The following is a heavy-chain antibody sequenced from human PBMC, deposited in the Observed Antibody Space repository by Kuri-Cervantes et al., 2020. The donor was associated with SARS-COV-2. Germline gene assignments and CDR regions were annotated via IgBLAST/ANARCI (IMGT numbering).Heavy chain of an antibody. CDR1: GFTFSSYA. J-gene: IGHJ2*01. Sequence: LSLTCAASGFTFSSYAMHWVRQAPGKGLEWAAVISYDGSNKYYADSVKSRFTISRDNSKNTLYLQMNSLRAEDTAVYYCARGALICGSSSCHGDFDLWGRGTLVTVSS. D-gene: IGHD2-2*01. CDR3: ARGALICGSSSCHGDFDL. V-gene: IGHV3-30-3*01. CDR2: ISYDGSNK.